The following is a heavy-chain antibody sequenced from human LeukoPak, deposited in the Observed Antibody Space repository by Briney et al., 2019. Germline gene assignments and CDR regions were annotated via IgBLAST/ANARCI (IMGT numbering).Heavy chain of an antibody. CDR1: GYTFISYG. CDR2: ISAYDGNT. CDR3: ARGDRYYDSSGYPDY. V-gene: IGHV1-18*01. J-gene: IGHJ4*02. Sequence: ASVKVSCKDSGYTFISYGIIWVRQVPGQGLEWLGWISAYDGNTLYAQKLQDRVTMTTDTTTSTAYMELSSLRSEDTAVYYCARGDRYYDSSGYPDYWGQGTLVTVSS. D-gene: IGHD3-22*01.